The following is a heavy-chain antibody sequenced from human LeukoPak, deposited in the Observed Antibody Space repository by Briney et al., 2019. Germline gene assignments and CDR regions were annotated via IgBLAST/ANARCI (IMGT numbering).Heavy chain of an antibody. J-gene: IGHJ4*02. CDR1: GGSINSNSHH. D-gene: IGHD3-9*01. Sequence: PSETLSLTCSVSGGSINSNSHHWDWIRQAPGKALEWIGNIYYSGTTSYSPSLKSRVSISVDTSKNQFSLGLTSVTAADTAVYYCARRGDILTDYAFDYWGQGTLVTVSS. V-gene: IGHV4-39*01. CDR3: ARRGDILTDYAFDY. CDR2: IYYSGTT.